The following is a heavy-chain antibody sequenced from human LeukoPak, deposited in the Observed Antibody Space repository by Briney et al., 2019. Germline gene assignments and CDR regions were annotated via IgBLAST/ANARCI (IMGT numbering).Heavy chain of an antibody. CDR2: INHSGST. CDR1: GGSFSGYY. V-gene: IGHV4-34*01. J-gene: IGHJ4*02. CDR3: ARGGSSCTNGVCYTVEGVFYPRYFDY. Sequence: PSETLSLTCAVYGGSFSGYYWSWIRQPPGKGLEWIGEINHSGSTIYNPSLKSRVTISVDTSKNQFSLNLNSATAADTAVYYCARGGSSCTNGVCYTVEGVFYPRYFDYWGQGTLVTVSS. D-gene: IGHD2-8*01.